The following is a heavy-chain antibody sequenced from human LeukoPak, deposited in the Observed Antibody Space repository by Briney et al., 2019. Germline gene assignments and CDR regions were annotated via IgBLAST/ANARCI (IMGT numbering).Heavy chain of an antibody. CDR2: IRQDGSEK. Sequence: GGSLRLSCAASGFTFSSYWMSWVRQAPGKGLEWVANIRQDGSEKYYVDSVKGRFTISRDNAKNSLYLQMNSLRAEDTAVYYCAKWGSSGPYFDYWGQGTLVTVSS. V-gene: IGHV3-7*01. J-gene: IGHJ4*02. CDR3: AKWGSSGPYFDY. D-gene: IGHD6-6*01. CDR1: GFTFSSYW.